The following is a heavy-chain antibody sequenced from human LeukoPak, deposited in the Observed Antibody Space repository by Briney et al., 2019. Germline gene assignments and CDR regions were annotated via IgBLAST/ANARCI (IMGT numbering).Heavy chain of an antibody. D-gene: IGHD3-22*01. CDR2: IYPGDSDT. J-gene: IGHJ3*02. Sequence: GESLKISCKGSGYSFTSYWIGWVRQMPGKGLEWMGIIYPGDSDTRYSPSFQGQVTISADKSISTAYLQWSSLKASDTAMYCCARHQGYYDSSGYVASSATDAFDIWGQGTMVTVSS. V-gene: IGHV5-51*01. CDR3: ARHQGYYDSSGYVASSATDAFDI. CDR1: GYSFTSYW.